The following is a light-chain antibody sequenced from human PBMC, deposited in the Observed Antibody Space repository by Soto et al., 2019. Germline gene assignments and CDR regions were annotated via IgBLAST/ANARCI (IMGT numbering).Light chain of an antibody. V-gene: IGKV1-39*01. CDR3: QQSYSTPPWT. Sequence: DLQMTQSPSSLSASVGDRVTITCRASQSISSYLNWYQQKPGKAPMLLIYAASSLQSGVPSRFSGSGSGTDFTLTISSPQPEDFATYYCQQSYSTPPWTFGQGTKVEIK. J-gene: IGKJ1*01. CDR1: QSISSY. CDR2: AAS.